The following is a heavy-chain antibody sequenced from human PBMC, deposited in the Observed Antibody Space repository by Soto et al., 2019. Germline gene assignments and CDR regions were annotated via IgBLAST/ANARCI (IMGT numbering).Heavy chain of an antibody. J-gene: IGHJ6*02. Sequence: SETLSLTCAVSGYSISSGYYWGWIRQPPGKGLEWIGSIYHSGSTYYNPSLKSRVTISVDTSKNQFSLKLSSVTAADTAVYYCARDRITIFGVVIPYYYYYGMDVWGQGTKVTVYS. CDR2: IYHSGST. D-gene: IGHD3-3*01. CDR1: GYSISSGYY. V-gene: IGHV4-38-2*02. CDR3: ARDRITIFGVVIPYYYYYGMDV.